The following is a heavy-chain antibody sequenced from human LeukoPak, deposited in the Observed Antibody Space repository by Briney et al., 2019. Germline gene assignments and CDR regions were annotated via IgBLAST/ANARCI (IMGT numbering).Heavy chain of an antibody. V-gene: IGHV1-69*13. D-gene: IGHD2-2*02. CDR2: IIPIFGTA. CDR3: ARSKVPGYCSSTSCYTQNWFDP. CDR1: GGTFSSYA. J-gene: IGHJ5*02. Sequence: SVKVSCKASGGTFSSYAISWVRQAPGQGLEWMGGIIPIFGTANYAQKFQGRVTITADESTSTAYMELSSLRSEDTVVYYCARSKVPGYCSSTSCYTQNWFDPWGQGTLVTVSS.